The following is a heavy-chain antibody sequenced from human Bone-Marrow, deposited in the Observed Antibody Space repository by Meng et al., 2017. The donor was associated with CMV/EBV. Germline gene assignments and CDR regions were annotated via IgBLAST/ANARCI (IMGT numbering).Heavy chain of an antibody. CDR2: IYYSGST. CDR3: ARDIGVGFLSYYYYGMDV. CDR1: GGSISSSSYY. J-gene: IGHJ6*02. V-gene: IGHV4-39*07. Sequence: SETLSLTCTVSGGSISSSSYYWGWIRQPPGKGLEWIGSIYYSGSTYYNPSLKSRVTISVDTSKTQFSLKLSSVTAADTAVYYCARDIGVGFLSYYYYGMDVWGQGTTVTVSS. D-gene: IGHD3-3*01.